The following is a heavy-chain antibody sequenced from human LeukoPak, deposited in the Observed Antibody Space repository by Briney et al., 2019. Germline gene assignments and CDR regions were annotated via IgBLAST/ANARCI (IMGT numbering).Heavy chain of an antibody. J-gene: IGHJ4*02. D-gene: IGHD6-13*01. CDR2: IRHDGSNK. Sequence: GGSLTLSCAASGFTFSNYGMYWLRQAPGKGLEWVAFIRHDGSNKYYTDSVKGRFTVSRDNSKNTLYLQMNSLRAADTAVYYCAKAGDMDNSRWYTAPDYWGQGTLVTVSS. V-gene: IGHV3-30*02. CDR3: AKAGDMDNSRWYTAPDY. CDR1: GFTFSNYG.